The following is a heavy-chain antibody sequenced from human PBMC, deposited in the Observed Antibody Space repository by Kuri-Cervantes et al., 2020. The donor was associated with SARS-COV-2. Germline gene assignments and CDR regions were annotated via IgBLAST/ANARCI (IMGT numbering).Heavy chain of an antibody. D-gene: IGHD2-15*01. Sequence: ASVKVSCKASGYTFTSYGISWVRQAPGQGPEWMGWISAYNGNTNYAQKLQGRVTMTTDTSTSTAYMELRSLRSDDTAVYYCARVLRGYCSGGSCDSGAGYRGQGTLVTVSS. CDR1: GYTFTSYG. J-gene: IGHJ4*02. CDR2: ISAYNGNT. V-gene: IGHV1-18*01. CDR3: ARVLRGYCSGGSCDSGAGY.